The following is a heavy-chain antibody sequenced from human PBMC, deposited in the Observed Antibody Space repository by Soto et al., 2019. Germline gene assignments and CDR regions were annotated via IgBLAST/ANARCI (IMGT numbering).Heavy chain of an antibody. Sequence: QLQVQESGPGLVKPSETLSLTCTVSGGSISNSRYYWGWIRQPPGKGLEWIGSIYFSRCAYYNPHVRRRVTISVTTSKNHSPLRLISATAADTAVYYCASVGVRSGDYYHFYYCMDVWGKGTTVTVSS. CDR3: ASVGVRSGDYYHFYYCMDV. D-gene: IGHD3-16*01. V-gene: IGHV4-39*02. CDR1: GGSISNSRYY. CDR2: IYFSRCA. J-gene: IGHJ6*03.